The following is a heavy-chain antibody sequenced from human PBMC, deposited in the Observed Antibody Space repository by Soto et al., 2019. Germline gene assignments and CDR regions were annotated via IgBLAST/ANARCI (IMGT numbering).Heavy chain of an antibody. V-gene: IGHV1-69*12. CDR1: GGTFSTSA. CDR3: ARDNDRQQLGGTSYYIVDV. J-gene: IGHJ6*02. Sequence: QVQLVQSGAEVKKPGSSVKVSCKASGGTFSTSAISWVRQAPGQGLEWVGGIMPVFATPDYGQKFQGKVTSSADESTTTAYLKLTRLRTDDTAVYYCARDNDRQQLGGTSYYIVDVWGLGTAFIVS. CDR2: IMPVFATP. D-gene: IGHD2-8*01.